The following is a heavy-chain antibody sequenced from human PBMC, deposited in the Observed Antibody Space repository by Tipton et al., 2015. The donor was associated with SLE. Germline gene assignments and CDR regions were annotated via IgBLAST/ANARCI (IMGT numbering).Heavy chain of an antibody. CDR3: ATEGPGYCSSTSCYTH. J-gene: IGHJ4*02. CDR2: ISGSDGST. D-gene: IGHD2-2*02. Sequence: GSLRLSCAASGFTFSSYSMNWVRQAPGKGLEWVSAISGSDGSTYYADSVKGRFTISRDNSKNTLYLQMNSLRAEDTAVYYCATEGPGYCSSTSCYTHWGQGTLVAVSS. CDR1: GFTFSSYS. V-gene: IGHV3-23*01.